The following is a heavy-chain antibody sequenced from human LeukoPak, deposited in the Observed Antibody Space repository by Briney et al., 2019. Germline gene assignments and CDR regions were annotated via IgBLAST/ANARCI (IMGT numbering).Heavy chain of an antibody. D-gene: IGHD3-22*01. CDR1: GGTFSSYA. J-gene: IGHJ3*02. Sequence: SVKVSCKASGGTFSSYAISWVRQAPGQGLEWMGRIIPILGIANYAQKFQGRVTITADKSTSTAYMELSSLRSEDTAVYYCVREPSITMIVPNAFDIWGQGTMVTVSS. V-gene: IGHV1-69*04. CDR2: IIPILGIA. CDR3: VREPSITMIVPNAFDI.